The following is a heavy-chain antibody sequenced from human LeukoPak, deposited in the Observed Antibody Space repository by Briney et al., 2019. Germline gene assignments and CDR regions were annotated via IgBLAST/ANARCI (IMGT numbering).Heavy chain of an antibody. Sequence: SETLSLTCTVSGGSISSYYWSWIRQPAGKGLEWIGRIYTSGSTNYNPSLKSRVTMSVDTSKNQFSLKLSSVTAADTAVYYCARVGLELPLNAFDIWGQGTMVTVSS. V-gene: IGHV4-4*07. CDR1: GGSISSYY. D-gene: IGHD1-7*01. CDR3: ARVGLELPLNAFDI. J-gene: IGHJ3*02. CDR2: IYTSGST.